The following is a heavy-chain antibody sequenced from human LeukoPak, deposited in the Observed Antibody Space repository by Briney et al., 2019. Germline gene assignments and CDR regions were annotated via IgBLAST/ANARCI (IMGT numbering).Heavy chain of an antibody. Sequence: ASVKVSCKASGYTFTSYGISWVRQAPGQGLEWMGWISAYNGNTNYAQKLQGRVTMTTDTSTSTAYMELRSLRSDDTAVYYCARDRLCGGSTSCYYDYWGQGTLVTVSS. CDR3: ARDRLCGGSTSCYYDY. CDR2: ISAYNGNT. D-gene: IGHD2-2*01. V-gene: IGHV1-18*04. J-gene: IGHJ4*02. CDR1: GYTFTSYG.